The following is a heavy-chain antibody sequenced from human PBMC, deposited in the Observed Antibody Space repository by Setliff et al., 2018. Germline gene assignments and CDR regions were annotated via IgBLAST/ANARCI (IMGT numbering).Heavy chain of an antibody. CDR1: GYTFTSYG. CDR2: ISAYNGNT. CDR3: ARVGSSSWLHPDVYYYYGMDA. J-gene: IGHJ6*02. D-gene: IGHD6-13*01. V-gene: IGHV1-18*01. Sequence: ASVKVSCKASGYTFTSYGISWVRQAPGQGLEWMGWISAYNGNTNYAQKLQGRVTMTTDTSTSTAYMELRSLRSDDTAVYYCARVGSSSWLHPDVYYYYGMDAWGQGTTVTLSS.